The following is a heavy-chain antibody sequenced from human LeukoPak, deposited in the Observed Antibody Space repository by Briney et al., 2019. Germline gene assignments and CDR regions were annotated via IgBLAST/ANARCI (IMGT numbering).Heavy chain of an antibody. CDR2: LYPGDSDT. CDR3: VRTPYGQNYMDV. J-gene: IGHJ6*03. V-gene: IGHV5-51*01. Sequence: GESLKISCKGSGYTFTRYWIGWVRQMPGKGLEWMGILYPGDSDTRYSPSFRGQVTISADKSISTAYLQWSSLKASDTAMYYCVRTPYGQNYMDVWGKGTTVTVSS. D-gene: IGHD4-17*01. CDR1: GYTFTRYW.